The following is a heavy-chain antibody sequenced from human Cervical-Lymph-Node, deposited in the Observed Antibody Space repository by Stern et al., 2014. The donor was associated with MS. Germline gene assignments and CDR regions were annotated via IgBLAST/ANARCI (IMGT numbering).Heavy chain of an antibody. CDR3: ARDFVDTAMITRSDYLDS. CDR2: INTNTGNS. D-gene: IGHD5-18*01. CDR1: GYTLTNYP. V-gene: IGHV7-4-1*02. Sequence: QVQLVQSGSELKQPGASLTVSCTASGYTLTNYPMNWVRQAPGQGLEWMGWINTNTGNSTYAQGFTGRFVFSLDTSVSSAYLHISSLKAEDTAVYYCARDFVDTAMITRSDYLDSWGQGTLVTVSS. J-gene: IGHJ4*02.